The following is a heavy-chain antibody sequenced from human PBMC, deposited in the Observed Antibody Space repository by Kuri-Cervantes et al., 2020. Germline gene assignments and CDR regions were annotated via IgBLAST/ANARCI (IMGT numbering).Heavy chain of an antibody. Sequence: ASVKVSCKASGYTFTGYYMHWVRQAPGQGLEWMGWINPNSGGTKYAQKFEGRVTMTRDTSISIVYMELSRLRSDDTAVYYCARVTHREVVPAEDYWGQGTLVTVSS. D-gene: IGHD2-2*01. J-gene: IGHJ4*02. CDR2: INPNSGGT. CDR3: ARVTHREVVPAEDY. V-gene: IGHV1-2*02. CDR1: GYTFTGYY.